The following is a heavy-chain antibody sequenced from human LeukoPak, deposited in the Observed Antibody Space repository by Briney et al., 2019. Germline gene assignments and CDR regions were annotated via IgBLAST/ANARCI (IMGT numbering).Heavy chain of an antibody. CDR1: GGSFSGYY. Sequence: SETLSLTCAVYGGSFSGYYWSWIRQPPGKGLEWIGEINHSGSTNYNPSLKSRVTISVDTSKNQFSLKLSSVTAADTAVYYCARRPEMIPAAIGWFDPWGQGTLVTVSS. D-gene: IGHD2-2*02. CDR2: INHSGST. CDR3: ARRPEMIPAAIGWFDP. V-gene: IGHV4-34*01. J-gene: IGHJ5*02.